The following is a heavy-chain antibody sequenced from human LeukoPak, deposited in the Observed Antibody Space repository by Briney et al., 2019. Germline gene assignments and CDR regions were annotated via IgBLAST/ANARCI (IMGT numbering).Heavy chain of an antibody. CDR2: MNPNSGNT. Sequence: ASMTVSCKASGYTFTSYDINWVRQATGQGLEWMGWMNPNSGNTGYAQKFQGRVTMTRNTSISTAYMELSSLRSEDTAVYYCARIGSTSSESDYWGQGTLVTVSS. J-gene: IGHJ4*02. CDR1: GYTFTSYD. CDR3: ARIGSTSSESDY. D-gene: IGHD2-2*01. V-gene: IGHV1-8*01.